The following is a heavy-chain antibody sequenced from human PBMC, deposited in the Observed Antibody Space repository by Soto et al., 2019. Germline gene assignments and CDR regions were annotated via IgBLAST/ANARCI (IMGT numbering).Heavy chain of an antibody. J-gene: IGHJ4*02. Sequence: QVQLVESGGGVVQPGRSLRLSCAASGFTFSSYGMHWVRQAPGKGLEWVAVISYDGSNKYYADSVKGRFTISRDNSKNTLYLQMISLRAEDTAVYYCAKDRSVVVVAAALGYWGQGTLVTVSS. CDR3: AKDRSVVVVAAALGY. V-gene: IGHV3-30*18. CDR1: GFTFSSYG. D-gene: IGHD2-15*01. CDR2: ISYDGSNK.